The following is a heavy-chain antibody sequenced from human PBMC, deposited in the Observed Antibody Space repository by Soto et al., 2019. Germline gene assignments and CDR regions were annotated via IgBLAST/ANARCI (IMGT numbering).Heavy chain of an antibody. J-gene: IGHJ6*02. D-gene: IGHD3-10*02. CDR1: GFTFSSYG. CDR2: IWYDGSNK. Sequence: GGSLRLSCAASGFTFSSYGMHWVRQAPGKGLEWVAVIWYDGSNKYYADSVKGRFTISRDNSKNTLYLQMNNLRAEDTAVYYCARGPDPISGGYGMDVWGQGTTVTVSS. V-gene: IGHV3-33*01. CDR3: ARGPDPISGGYGMDV.